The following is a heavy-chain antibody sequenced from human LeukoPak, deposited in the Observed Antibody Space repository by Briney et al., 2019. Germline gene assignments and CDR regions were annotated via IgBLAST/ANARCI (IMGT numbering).Heavy chain of an antibody. D-gene: IGHD6-13*01. J-gene: IGHJ4*02. CDR1: GFTFSSYS. Sequence: GGSLRLSCAASGFTFSSYSMNWVRQAPGKGLEWVSYIRSSSSTIYYADSVKGRFTISRDNTKNSLYLQMNSLRAEDTAVYYCARGSTAAADTNYWGQGTLVTVSS. V-gene: IGHV3-48*04. CDR3: ARGSTAAADTNY. CDR2: IRSSSSTI.